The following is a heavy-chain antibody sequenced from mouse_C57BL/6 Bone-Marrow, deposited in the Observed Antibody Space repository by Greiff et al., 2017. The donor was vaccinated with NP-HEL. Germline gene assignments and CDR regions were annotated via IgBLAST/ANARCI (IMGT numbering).Heavy chain of an antibody. D-gene: IGHD1-1*01. Sequence: LVESGAELARPGASVKLSCKASGYTFTSYGISWVKQRTGQGLEWIGEIYPRSGNTYYNEKFKGKATLTADKSSSTAYMELRSLTSEDSAVYFCARCYGSSYTYWGQGTTLTVSS. CDR2: IYPRSGNT. CDR1: GYTFTSYG. V-gene: IGHV1-81*01. CDR3: ARCYGSSYTY. J-gene: IGHJ2*01.